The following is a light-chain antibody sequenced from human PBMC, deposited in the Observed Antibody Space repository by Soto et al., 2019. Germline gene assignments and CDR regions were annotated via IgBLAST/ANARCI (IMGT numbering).Light chain of an antibody. J-gene: IGKJ1*01. V-gene: IGKV1-39*01. Sequence: DIQMTQSPSSLSASVGHRVTITCRPSQSISSYLNWYQQKPGKAPKLLIYAASSLQSGVPSRFSGSGSGTDFTLTISSLQPEYFATYYCQQSYSTPRTFGQGTKVDIK. CDR1: QSISSY. CDR3: QQSYSTPRT. CDR2: AAS.